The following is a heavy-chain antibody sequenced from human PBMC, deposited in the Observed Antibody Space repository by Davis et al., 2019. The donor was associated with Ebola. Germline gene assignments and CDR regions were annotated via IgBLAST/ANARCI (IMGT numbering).Heavy chain of an antibody. CDR2: INPNDGRT. Sequence: ASVKVSCKASGYTFTNYYMHWVRQAPGQGLEWMGMINPNDGRTIHAQKFQGRVTVTRDTSTTTVYMELRSLRFDDTAIYYCAREGTTFRGMDVWGQGTTVTVSS. CDR3: AREGTTFRGMDV. V-gene: IGHV1-46*01. D-gene: IGHD1-1*01. J-gene: IGHJ6*02. CDR1: GYTFTNYY.